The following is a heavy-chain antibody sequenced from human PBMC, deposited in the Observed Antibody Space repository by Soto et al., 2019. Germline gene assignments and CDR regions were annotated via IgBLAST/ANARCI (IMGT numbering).Heavy chain of an antibody. Sequence: EVQLLESGGGLVQPGGSLRLSCAASGFTPNIFAMSWVRQAPGKGLEWVSAVSGSGAVTYYTDSVRGRVTISRDNSSSTLYQQMSSLRAEDTAVYSCGMADRSGYYDEKHWGQGTLVTVSS. D-gene: IGHD3-22*01. CDR3: GMADRSGYYDEKH. J-gene: IGHJ4*02. CDR2: VSGSGAVT. V-gene: IGHV3-23*01. CDR1: GFTPNIFA.